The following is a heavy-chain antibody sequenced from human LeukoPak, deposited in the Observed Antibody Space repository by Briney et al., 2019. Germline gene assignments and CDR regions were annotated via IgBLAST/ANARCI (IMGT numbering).Heavy chain of an antibody. CDR2: ITRSGSST. D-gene: IGHD2/OR15-2a*01. J-gene: IGHJ4*02. CDR3: VKVGISTYDH. Sequence: GGSLRLSCAASGFTFSTYAMHWVRQAPGKGPEYVSAITRSGSSTFYANSVTGRFTISRDNSKNTLYLQMSNLRPEDTAIYYCVKVGISTYDHWGQGTLVTVSS. CDR1: GFTFSTYA. V-gene: IGHV3-64D*06.